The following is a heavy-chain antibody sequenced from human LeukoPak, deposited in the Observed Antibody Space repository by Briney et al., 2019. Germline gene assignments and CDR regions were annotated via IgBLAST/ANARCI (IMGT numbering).Heavy chain of an antibody. V-gene: IGHV4-59*01. D-gene: IGHD3-10*01. J-gene: IGHJ5*02. CDR1: GGSIGSYY. CDR3: AGGRSGGDWFDP. CDR2: IHDSGST. Sequence: SETLSLTCAASGGSIGSYYLSWIRQPPGKGLEWIGYIHDSGSTNYNPSLKSLVTMSVHTSRNLISLKLTSVSAADTAVYYCAGGRSGGDWFDPWGQGTLVTVSS.